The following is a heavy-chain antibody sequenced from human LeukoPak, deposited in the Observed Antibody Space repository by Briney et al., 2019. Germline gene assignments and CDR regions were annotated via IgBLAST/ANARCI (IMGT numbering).Heavy chain of an antibody. V-gene: IGHV3-23*01. Sequence: PGGSLRLSCAASGFTFSNYAMSWVRQAPGKGLEWVSGISASGGSTYYADSVKGRFTSSRDNSKSTLYLQMNSLRAEDTAVYYCAKDGGYCSSTSCSLDYWGQGTLVTVSS. CDR3: AKDGGYCSSTSCSLDY. D-gene: IGHD2-2*03. J-gene: IGHJ4*02. CDR2: ISASGGST. CDR1: GFTFSNYA.